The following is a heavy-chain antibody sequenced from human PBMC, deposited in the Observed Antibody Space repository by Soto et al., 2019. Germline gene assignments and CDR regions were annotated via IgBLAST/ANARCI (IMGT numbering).Heavy chain of an antibody. D-gene: IGHD6-13*01. CDR1: GYTFTTYG. Sequence: GASVKVSCKASGYTFTTYGISWVRQAPGQGLEWMRWISAYNGNTNYAQKLQGRVTMTTDTSTSTAYMELRSLRSDDTAVYYCARRFKFGIAAPNDYWGQGTLVTVSS. CDR2: ISAYNGNT. V-gene: IGHV1-18*01. J-gene: IGHJ4*02. CDR3: ARRFKFGIAAPNDY.